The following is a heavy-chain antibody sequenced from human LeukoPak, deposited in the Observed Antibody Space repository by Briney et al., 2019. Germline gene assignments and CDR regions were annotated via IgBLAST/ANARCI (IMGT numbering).Heavy chain of an antibody. CDR3: ARTNGVTPNAGGYYYGMDV. V-gene: IGHV4-4*07. Sequence: PSETLSLTCTVSGGSISSYFWSWIRQPAGKGLEWIRRIYTSGSTNYNPSLKSRVTMSVDTSKNQFSLKLSSVTAADTAVYYCARTNGVTPNAGGYYYGMDVWGKGTTVTVSS. D-gene: IGHD7-27*01. J-gene: IGHJ6*04. CDR1: GGSISSYF. CDR2: IYTSGST.